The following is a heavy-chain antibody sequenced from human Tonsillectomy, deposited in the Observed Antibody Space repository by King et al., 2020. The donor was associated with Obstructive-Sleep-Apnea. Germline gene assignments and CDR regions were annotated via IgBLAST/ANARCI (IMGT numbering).Heavy chain of an antibody. CDR1: GFTFSNYD. J-gene: IGHJ5*01. D-gene: IGHD6-19*01. Sequence: VQLVESGGGLVQPGGSLRLSCAASGFTFSNYDMHWVRQATGEGLEWVSAIGVGGDTYYLGSVKGRFTISRENAKNSLNLQMKSLRVGDTAVYYRTRGAWLEPFDSWGQGTLVTVSS. V-gene: IGHV3-13*04. CDR3: TRGAWLEPFDS. CDR2: IGVGGDT.